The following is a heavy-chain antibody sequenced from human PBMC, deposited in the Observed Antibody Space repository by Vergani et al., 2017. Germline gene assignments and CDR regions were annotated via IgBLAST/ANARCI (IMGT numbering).Heavy chain of an antibody. J-gene: IGHJ6*02. CDR1: GYTFTGYY. V-gene: IGHV1-2*02. CDR3: ARDRSGANYDILTGYYHYYYYGMDV. CDR2: INPNSGGT. Sequence: QVQLVQSGAEVKKPGASVKVSCKASGYTFTGYYMHWVRQAPGQGLEWMGWINPNSGGTNYAQKFQGRVTMTRDTAISTAYMELSRLRSNDTAVYYCARDRSGANYDILTGYYHYYYYGMDVWGQGTTVTVSS. D-gene: IGHD3-9*01.